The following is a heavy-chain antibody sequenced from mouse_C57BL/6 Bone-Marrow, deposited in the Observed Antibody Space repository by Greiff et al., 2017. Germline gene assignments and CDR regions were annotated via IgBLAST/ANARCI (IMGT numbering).Heavy chain of an antibody. Sequence: QPQLQQPGAELVRPGSTVKLSCKASGFTFTSYWMDWVKQRPGQGLEWIGNIYPSDSETHYNQKFKDKTTLTVDKSSSTAYMQLSSLTSEDSAVYCCARWGDSSSYDGFAYWGQGTLVTVSA. CDR3: ARWGDSSSYDGFAY. J-gene: IGHJ3*01. CDR1: GFTFTSYW. V-gene: IGHV1-61*01. CDR2: IYPSDSET. D-gene: IGHD3-2*02.